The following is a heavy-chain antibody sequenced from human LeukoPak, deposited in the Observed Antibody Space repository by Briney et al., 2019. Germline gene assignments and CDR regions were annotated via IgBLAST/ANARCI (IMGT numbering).Heavy chain of an antibody. CDR1: GFTVSSNY. Sequence: GGSLRLSCAASGFTVSSNYMSWVRQAPGKGLEWVSVIYSGGSIYYADSVKGRFTVSRDNAKNSLYLQMNSLRDEDTAVYYCARDQSSAAAGTFDAFDIWGQGTMVTVSS. CDR3: ARDQSSAAAGTFDAFDI. V-gene: IGHV3-53*01. CDR2: IYSGGSI. J-gene: IGHJ3*02. D-gene: IGHD6-13*01.